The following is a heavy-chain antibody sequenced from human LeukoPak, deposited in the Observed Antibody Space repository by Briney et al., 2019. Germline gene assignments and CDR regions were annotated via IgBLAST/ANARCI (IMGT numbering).Heavy chain of an antibody. CDR2: IKQDGSEK. V-gene: IGHV3-7*01. D-gene: IGHD2-21*01. CDR3: AKAPAYCGGDCYSDY. J-gene: IGHJ4*02. CDR1: GFTFSTYW. Sequence: PGGSLRLSCAASGFTFSTYWMSWVRQAPGEGLEWVANIKQDGSEKYYVDSVKGRFTISRDNAKNSLYLQMNSLRAEDTAVFYCAKAPAYCGGDCYSDYWGQGTLVTVSS.